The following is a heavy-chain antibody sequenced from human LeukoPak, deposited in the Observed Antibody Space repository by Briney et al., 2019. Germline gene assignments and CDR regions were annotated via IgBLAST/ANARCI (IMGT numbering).Heavy chain of an antibody. D-gene: IGHD5-12*01. CDR1: GGTFSKYT. V-gene: IGHV1-69*13. J-gene: IGHJ5*02. CDR2: ITPLFGTA. CDR3: ARSRGYSGYVLGWFDP. Sequence: SVKVSCKASGGTFSKYTISWVRQRPGQGLEWMGGITPLFGTANYAQKFQGRVTITADESTSTAYMELSSLRSEDTAVYYCARSRGYSGYVLGWFDPWGQGTLVTVSS.